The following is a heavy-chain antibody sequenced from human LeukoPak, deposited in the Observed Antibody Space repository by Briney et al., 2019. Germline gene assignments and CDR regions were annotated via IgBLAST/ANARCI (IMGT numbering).Heavy chain of an antibody. D-gene: IGHD1-1*01. CDR1: GFSFSTYG. CDR2: ILYDGRNQ. V-gene: IGHV3-30*02. CDR3: ARDHQLYYYYMDV. J-gene: IGHJ6*03. Sequence: GGSLRLSCAASGFSFSTYGMHWVRQAPGKGLEWVAFILYDGRNQYYADSVKGRFTISRDNSKNTLYLQMNSLRVEDTAVYYCARDHQLYYYYMDVWGKGTTVTVSS.